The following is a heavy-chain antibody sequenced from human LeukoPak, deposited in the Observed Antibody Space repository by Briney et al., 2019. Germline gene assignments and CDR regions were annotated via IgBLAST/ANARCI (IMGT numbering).Heavy chain of an antibody. D-gene: IGHD3-9*01. CDR3: ARLRYSDSIYDAFDI. CDR2: ISSSSSTI. CDR1: GFTFSSYS. Sequence: GGSLRLSCAASGFTFSSYSMNWVRQAPGKGLEWVSYISSSSSTIYYADSVKGRFTISRDNAKNSLYLQMNSLRAEDTAVYYCARLRYSDSIYDAFDIWGQGTMVTVSS. J-gene: IGHJ3*02. V-gene: IGHV3-48*04.